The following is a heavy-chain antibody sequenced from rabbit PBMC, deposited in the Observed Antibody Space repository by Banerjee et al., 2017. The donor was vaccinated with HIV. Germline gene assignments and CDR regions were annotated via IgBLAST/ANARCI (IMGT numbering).Heavy chain of an antibody. CDR1: GIDLSTYAY. D-gene: IGHD1-1*01. Sequence: QQQLEESGGGLVKPGGTLTLTCKASGIDLSTYAYMCWVRQPPGKGLEWIACIAVGSGGFTYYANWAKGRFTISRSTSLATVTLQMTSLTAADTATYFCARDGDGSTNGYSFDLWGQGTLVTVS. CDR3: ARDGDGSTNGYSFDL. CDR2: IAVGSGGFT. J-gene: IGHJ3*01. V-gene: IGHV1S43*01.